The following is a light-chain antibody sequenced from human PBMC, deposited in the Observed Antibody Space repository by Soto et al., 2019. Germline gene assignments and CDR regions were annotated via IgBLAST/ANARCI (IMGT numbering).Light chain of an antibody. V-gene: IGLV2-14*03. J-gene: IGLJ3*02. Sequence: QPALTQPASVSGSPGQSITISCTGTSSDVGRYNYVSWYQQHPGKAPKLMIYDVSNRPSGVSSRFSGSRSGSTASLTISGLQAEDEADYYCYSYTSSSTWVFGGGTKLTVL. CDR1: SSDVGRYNY. CDR2: DVS. CDR3: YSYTSSSTWV.